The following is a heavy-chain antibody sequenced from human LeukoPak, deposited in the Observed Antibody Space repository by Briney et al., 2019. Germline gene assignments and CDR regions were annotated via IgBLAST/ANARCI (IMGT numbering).Heavy chain of an antibody. CDR2: IKSRDDGGTT. J-gene: IGHJ3*02. Sequence: SGGSLRLSCAASGFAVKSTWMSWVRQAPGKGLEWVGRIKSRDDGGTTEFAATVKGRFTISRDDSKNTLSLQMNSLKFEDTAVYYCTTYNSRDAFDMWGRGTMVTVSP. V-gene: IGHV3-15*01. CDR3: TTYNSRDAFDM. CDR1: GFAVKSTW. D-gene: IGHD2/OR15-2a*01.